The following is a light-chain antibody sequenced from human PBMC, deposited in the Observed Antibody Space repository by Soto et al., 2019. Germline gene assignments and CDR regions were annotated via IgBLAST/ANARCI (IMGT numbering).Light chain of an antibody. J-gene: IGKJ5*01. CDR1: QSLSRD. Sequence: EIVLTQSPATLSVSPGEGATLSCRASQSLSRDLAWYQQKPGQAPRLLIFGASNRATGIPARFSGSGSATDFTLTISSLEPEDFAVYYCQQRSSWITFGQGTRLEIK. CDR2: GAS. V-gene: IGKV3-11*01. CDR3: QQRSSWIT.